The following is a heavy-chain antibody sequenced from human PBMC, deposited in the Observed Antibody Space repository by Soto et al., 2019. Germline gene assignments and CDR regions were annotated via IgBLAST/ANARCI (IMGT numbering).Heavy chain of an antibody. J-gene: IGHJ6*03. CDR2: MNPNSGNT. D-gene: IGHD3-3*01. V-gene: IGHV1-8*01. CDR3: ARGSLRFLEGVQRPDSYYYMDV. Sequence: ASVKVSCKASGYTFTSYDINWVRQATGQGLEWMGWMNPNSGNTGYAQKFQGRVTMTRNTSIGTAYVELSSLRSEDTAVYYCARGSLRFLEGVQRPDSYYYMDVWGKGTTVTV. CDR1: GYTFTSYD.